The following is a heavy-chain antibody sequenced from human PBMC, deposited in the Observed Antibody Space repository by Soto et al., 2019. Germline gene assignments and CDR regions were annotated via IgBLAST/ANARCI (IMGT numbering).Heavy chain of an antibody. CDR1: GGSVSSGDYF. J-gene: IGHJ6*02. CDR2: IYYSGST. D-gene: IGHD3-10*01. Sequence: LSLTCTVSGGSVSSGDYFWSWLRQSPGKRLEWIAYIYYSGSTNYNPSLKSRATISVDTSKSQVSLTLTSMTAADAALYYCARSPNYYYYGFDVWGQGTAVTV. CDR3: ARSPNYYYYGFDV. V-gene: IGHV4-61*08.